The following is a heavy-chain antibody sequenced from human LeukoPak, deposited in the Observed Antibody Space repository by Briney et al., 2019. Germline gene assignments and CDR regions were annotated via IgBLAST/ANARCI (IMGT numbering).Heavy chain of an antibody. D-gene: IGHD5-18*01. J-gene: IGHJ6*02. Sequence: GGSLRLSCAASGFTFSSYGMHWVRQAPGKGLEWVANIKQDGSEKYYVDSVKGRFTISRDNAKNSLYLQMNSLRAEDTAVYYCARDYRSYGPGDYGMDVWGQGTTVTVSS. CDR2: IKQDGSEK. CDR1: GFTFSSYG. V-gene: IGHV3-7*01. CDR3: ARDYRSYGPGDYGMDV.